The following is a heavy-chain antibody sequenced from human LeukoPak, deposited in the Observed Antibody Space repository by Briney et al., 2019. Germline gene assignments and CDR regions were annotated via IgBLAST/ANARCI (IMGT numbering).Heavy chain of an antibody. CDR1: GFTVSSNY. CDR3: ARGVLRYFDWLSDLPLFDY. V-gene: IGHV3-66*01. J-gene: IGHJ4*02. Sequence: GGSLRLSCAASGFTVSSNYMSWVRKAPGKGLEWVSVIYSGGSTYYADSVKGRFTISRDNSKNTLYLQMNSLRAEDTAVYYCARGVLRYFDWLSDLPLFDYWGQGTLVTVSS. D-gene: IGHD3-9*01. CDR2: IYSGGST.